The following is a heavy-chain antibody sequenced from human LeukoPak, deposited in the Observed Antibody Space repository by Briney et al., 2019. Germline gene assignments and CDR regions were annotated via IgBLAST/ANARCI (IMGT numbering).Heavy chain of an antibody. D-gene: IGHD4-17*01. J-gene: IGHJ6*02. V-gene: IGHV3-74*01. CDR3: ARELNDYGDYFSGGMDV. CDR2: INSDGSST. Sequence: GGSLRLSCAASGFTFSSYWMHWVRQAPGKGLVWVSRINSDGSSTSYADSVKGRFTISRDNAKNTLYLQMNSLRAEDTAVYYCARELNDYGDYFSGGMDVWGQGTTVTVSS. CDR1: GFTFSSYW.